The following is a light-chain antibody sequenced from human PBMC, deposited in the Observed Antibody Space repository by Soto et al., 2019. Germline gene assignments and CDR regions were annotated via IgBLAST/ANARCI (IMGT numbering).Light chain of an antibody. J-gene: IGKJ3*01. V-gene: IGKV1-12*01. CDR1: QNISNC. Sequence: DIPMTQSPSSVSASVGDRVTITCRASQNISNCLAWYQQSPGKAPKLLIYTASTLQSGVPSRFSGSGSVTEFTLTISSLQPEDFATYFCQQANSFPFTFGPGTKVDIK. CDR3: QQANSFPFT. CDR2: TAS.